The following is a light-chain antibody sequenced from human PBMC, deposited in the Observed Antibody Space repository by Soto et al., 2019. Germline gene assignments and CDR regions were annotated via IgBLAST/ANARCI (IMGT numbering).Light chain of an antibody. CDR1: RGISRW. V-gene: IGKV1-12*01. J-gene: IGKJ2*01. CDR2: AAS. CDR3: QQANTFPYT. Sequence: DLQMTQSPSSVSASVGDRVTITCRATRGISRWLAWYQQKPGKAPKLLIYAASNLQSGVPSRFSGSGSGTDFTLTISSLQPDDFATYYCQQANTFPYTFGQGTKLEI.